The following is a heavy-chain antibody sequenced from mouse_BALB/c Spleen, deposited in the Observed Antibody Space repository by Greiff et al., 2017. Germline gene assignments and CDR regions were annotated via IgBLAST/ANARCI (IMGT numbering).Heavy chain of an antibody. CDR2: IYPGSGST. CDR1: GYTFTSYW. V-gene: IGHV1S22*01. CDR3: TRGREGITTVALDY. D-gene: IGHD1-1*01. Sequence: LKQPGSELVRPGASVKLSCKASGYTFTSYWMHWVKQRPGQGLEWIGNIYPGSGSTNYDEKFKSKATLTVDTSSSTAYMQLSSLTSEDSAVYYCTRGREGITTVALDYWGQGTTLTVSS. J-gene: IGHJ2*01.